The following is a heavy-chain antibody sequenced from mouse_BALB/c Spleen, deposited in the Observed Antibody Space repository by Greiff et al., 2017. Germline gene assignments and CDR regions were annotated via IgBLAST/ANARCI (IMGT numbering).Heavy chain of an antibody. Sequence: QVQLQQSGAELVRPGVSVKISCKGSGYTFTDYAMHWVKQSHAKSLEWIGVISTYYGDASYNQKFKGKATMTVDKSSSTAYMELARLTSEDSAIYYCARSVVAKSMDYWGQGTSVTVSS. CDR2: ISTYYGDA. CDR3: ARSVVAKSMDY. J-gene: IGHJ4*01. V-gene: IGHV1S137*01. CDR1: GYTFTDYA. D-gene: IGHD1-1*01.